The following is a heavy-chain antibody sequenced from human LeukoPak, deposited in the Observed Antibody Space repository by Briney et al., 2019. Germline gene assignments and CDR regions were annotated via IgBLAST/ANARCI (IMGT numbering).Heavy chain of an antibody. CDR1: GGSISSYY. V-gene: IGHV4-59*01. CDR3: ARGGYSSSWSPFDY. D-gene: IGHD6-13*01. Sequence: SETLSLTCTVSGGSISSYYWNWVRQPPGKGLEWIGYIYYSGSTNYNPSLKSRVTISVDTSKNQFSLKLSSVTAADTAVYYCARGGYSSSWSPFDYWGQGTLVTVSS. J-gene: IGHJ4*02. CDR2: IYYSGST.